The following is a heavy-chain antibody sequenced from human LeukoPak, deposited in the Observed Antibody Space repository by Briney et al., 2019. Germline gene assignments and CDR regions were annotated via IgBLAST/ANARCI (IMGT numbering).Heavy chain of an antibody. CDR3: ARATEDAFDI. Sequence: ASVTLSCKGSGYTFTSNYMHLVRQAPGQGLEWMGIINPSGGSTSYAQKFQGRVTMTRDTSTSTVYMELSSLRSEDTAVYYCARATEDAFDIWGQGTMVTVSS. D-gene: IGHD1-14*01. J-gene: IGHJ3*02. CDR1: GYTFTSNY. CDR2: INPSGGST. V-gene: IGHV1-46*01.